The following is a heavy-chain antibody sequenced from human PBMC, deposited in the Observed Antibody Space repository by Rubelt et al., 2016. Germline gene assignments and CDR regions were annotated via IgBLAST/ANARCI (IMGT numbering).Heavy chain of an antibody. Sequence: QLQLQESGPGLVKPSETLSLTCTVSGGSISSSSYYWGWIRQPPGKGLEWIGSIYYSGSPYYHPSLKSRVTLSVDPSKNPFSLRLSSVNAADTAVYYCARGHTAMVRDFGYWGQGTLVTVSS. J-gene: IGHJ4*02. CDR2: IYYSGSP. CDR3: ARGHTAMVRDFGY. V-gene: IGHV4-39*07. CDR1: GGSISSSSYY. D-gene: IGHD5-18*01.